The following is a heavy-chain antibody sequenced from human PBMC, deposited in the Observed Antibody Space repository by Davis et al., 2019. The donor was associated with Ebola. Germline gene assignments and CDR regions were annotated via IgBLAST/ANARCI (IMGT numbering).Heavy chain of an antibody. V-gene: IGHV4-59*01. CDR3: ARDGAEWGIAAAGFDY. D-gene: IGHD6-13*01. J-gene: IGHJ4*02. CDR1: GGSISSYY. CDR2: IYYSGST. Sequence: PSETLSLTCTVSGGSISSYYWSWIRQPPGKGLEWIGHIYYSGSTNYNPSLKSRVTISVDTSKNQFSLKLSSVTAADTAVYYCARDGAEWGIAAAGFDYWGQGTLVTVSS.